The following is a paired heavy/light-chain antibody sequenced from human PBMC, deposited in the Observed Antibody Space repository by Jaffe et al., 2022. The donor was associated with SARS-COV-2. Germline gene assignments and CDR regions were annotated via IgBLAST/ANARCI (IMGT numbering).Light chain of an antibody. Sequence: DIVMTQSPDSLAVSLGERATINCKSSQSVLYSSNNKNYLAWYQQKPGQPPKLLIYWASTRESGVPDRFSGSGSGTDFILTISSLQAEDVAVYYCQQYYTTPLTFGGGTKVEIK. CDR3: QQYYTTPLT. CDR2: WAS. CDR1: QSVLYSSNNKNY. V-gene: IGKV4-1*01. J-gene: IGKJ4*01.
Heavy chain of an antibody. CDR2: IYYSGSA. Sequence: QVQLQGSGPGLVKPSETLSLTCTVSGGSFSSDYWSWIRQPPGKGLEYIGYIYYSGSANYNPSLKSRVTISVDTSKNQFSLKLSSVTAADTAVYYCASLVAGPLYFDYWGQGILVTVSS. V-gene: IGHV4-59*01. CDR3: ASLVAGPLYFDY. CDR1: GGSFSSDY. J-gene: IGHJ4*02. D-gene: IGHD6-19*01.